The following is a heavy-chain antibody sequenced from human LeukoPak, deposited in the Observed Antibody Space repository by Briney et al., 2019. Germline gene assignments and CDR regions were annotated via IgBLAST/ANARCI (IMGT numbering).Heavy chain of an antibody. J-gene: IGHJ6*03. V-gene: IGHV1-2*02. CDR2: INPNSGGT. CDR1: GYTFTGYY. Sequence: ASVKVSCKASGYTFTGYYMHWVRQAPGQGLEWMGWINPNSGGTNYAQKFQGRVTTTRDTSISTAYMELSRLRSDDTAVYYCARWGVAGIYYYYYMDVWGKGTTVTVSS. CDR3: ARWGVAGIYYYYYMDV. D-gene: IGHD6-19*01.